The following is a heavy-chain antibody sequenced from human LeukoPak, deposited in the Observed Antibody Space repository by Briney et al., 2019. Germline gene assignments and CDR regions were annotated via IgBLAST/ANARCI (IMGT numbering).Heavy chain of an antibody. J-gene: IGHJ4*02. CDR3: ARDGGVLEWFYFDY. D-gene: IGHD3-3*01. Sequence: SETLSLTCTVSGGSISSYYWSWIRQPPGKGLEWIGYIYYSGSTNYNPSLKSRVTISVDTSKNQFSLKLSSVTAADAAVYYCARDGGVLEWFYFDYWGQGTLVTVSS. CDR1: GGSISSYY. CDR2: IYYSGST. V-gene: IGHV4-59*01.